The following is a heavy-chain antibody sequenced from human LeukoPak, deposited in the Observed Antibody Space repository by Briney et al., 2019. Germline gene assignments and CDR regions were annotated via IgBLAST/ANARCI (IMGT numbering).Heavy chain of an antibody. CDR3: ATSSDAPGNY. D-gene: IGHD2-2*01. J-gene: IGHJ4*02. CDR1: GFSFSNSW. Sequence: PGGSLRLSCAASGFSFSNSWMSWARQAPGKGLEWVANIRQDGSVKYYVSSVKGRFTISRDNAENSLYLQMNSLRAEDTAVYYCATSSDAPGNYWGQGTLVTVSS. CDR2: IRQDGSVK. V-gene: IGHV3-7*01.